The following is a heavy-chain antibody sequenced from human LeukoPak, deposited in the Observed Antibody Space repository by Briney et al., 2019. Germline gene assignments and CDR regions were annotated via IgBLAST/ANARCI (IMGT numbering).Heavy chain of an antibody. J-gene: IGHJ4*02. CDR1: GGTFSSYA. D-gene: IGHD2-15*01. CDR2: IIPIFGTA. Sequence: SVKVSCKASGGTFSSYAISWVRQAPGQGLEWMRGIIPIFGTANYAQKFQGRVTITTDESTSTAYMELSSLRSEDTAVYYCASKGYCSGGSCYSVDYWGQGTLVTVSS. CDR3: ASKGYCSGGSCYSVDY. V-gene: IGHV1-69*05.